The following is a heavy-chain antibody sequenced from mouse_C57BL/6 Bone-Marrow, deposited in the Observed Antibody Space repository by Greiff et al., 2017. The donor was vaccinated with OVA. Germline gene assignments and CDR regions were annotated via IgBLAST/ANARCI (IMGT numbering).Heavy chain of an antibody. CDR3: ARHLYSNYYY. CDR2: ISSGGSYT. J-gene: IGHJ2*01. Sequence: EVQLVESGGDLVKPGGSLKLSCAASGFTFSSYGMSWVRQTPDKRLEWVATISSGGSYTYYPDSVKGRFTISRDNAKNTLYLQMSSRKSEDTAMYYCARHLYSNYYYWGQGTTLSVSS. V-gene: IGHV5-6*01. D-gene: IGHD2-5*01. CDR1: GFTFSSYG.